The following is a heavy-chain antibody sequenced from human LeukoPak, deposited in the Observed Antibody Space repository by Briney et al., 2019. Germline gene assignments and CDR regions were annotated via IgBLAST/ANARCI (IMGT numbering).Heavy chain of an antibody. CDR1: GYTSTSYG. J-gene: IGHJ6*02. V-gene: IGHV1-18*01. CDR3: ARDQAMGVLLWFGELDPGDYYGMDV. Sequence: ASVKVSCKASGYTSTSYGISWVRQAPGQGLEWMGWISAYNGNTNYAQKLQGRVTMTTDTSTSTAYMELRSLRSDDTAVYYCARDQAMGVLLWFGELDPGDYYGMDVWGQGTTVTVSS. D-gene: IGHD3-10*01. CDR2: ISAYNGNT.